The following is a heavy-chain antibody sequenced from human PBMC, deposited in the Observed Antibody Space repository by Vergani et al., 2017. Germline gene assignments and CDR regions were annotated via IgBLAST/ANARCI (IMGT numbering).Heavy chain of an antibody. CDR1: GFTFSSYS. V-gene: IGHV3-21*01. CDR2: ISSSSSYI. CDR3: ARDAEYSSSSENWFDP. J-gene: IGHJ5*02. Sequence: EVQLVESGGGLVKPGGSLRLSCAASGFTFSSYSMNWVRQAPGKGLEWVSSISSSSSYIYYADSVKGRFTISRDNAKNSLYLQMNSLRAEDTAVYYCARDAEYSSSSENWFDPWGQRTLVTVSS. D-gene: IGHD6-6*01.